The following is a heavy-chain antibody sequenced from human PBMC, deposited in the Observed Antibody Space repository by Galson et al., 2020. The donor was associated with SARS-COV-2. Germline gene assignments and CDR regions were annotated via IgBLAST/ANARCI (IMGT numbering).Heavy chain of an antibody. J-gene: IGHJ4*02. V-gene: IGHV3-30*04. CDR1: GFTFSDYA. D-gene: IGHD4-17*01. CDR2: ISYDGSTA. CDR3: AREGPTVTTSEIDD. Sequence: SLKISCAASGFTFSDYAIHWVRQAPGKGLEWVAIISYDGSTAYNADSVKGRFTISRDNSKNTVYLQMHSLRGEDTAVYYCAREGPTVTTSEIDDWGQGALVTVSS.